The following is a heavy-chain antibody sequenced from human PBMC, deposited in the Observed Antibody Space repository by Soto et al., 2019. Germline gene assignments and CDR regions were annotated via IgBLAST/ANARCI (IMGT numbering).Heavy chain of an antibody. CDR2: ISAHNGNT. CDR3: ARGRYGDY. J-gene: IGHJ4*02. Sequence: QVHLVQSGAEVKKPGASVKVSCQGSGYAFTTYGITWVRQAPGQGLEWMGWISAHNGNTNYAQTLEGRVTVTRDTSTSTAYMELRSLRYVGTAVYCCARGRYGDYWGQGALVTVS. V-gene: IGHV1-18*01. CDR1: GYAFTTYG. D-gene: IGHD1-1*01.